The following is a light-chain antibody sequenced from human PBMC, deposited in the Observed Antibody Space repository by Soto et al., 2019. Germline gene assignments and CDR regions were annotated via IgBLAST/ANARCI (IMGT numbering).Light chain of an antibody. CDR2: AAS. CDR3: QQYNDWPSGT. J-gene: IGKJ2*01. V-gene: IGKV3-15*01. CDR1: QSVGSN. Sequence: EIVMTQSPATLSVSPGEGVTLSCRASQSVGSNLAWYQQKPGQAPRLLFYAASTRATDTPARFSGSGSGAEFTLTINSLQSEDFAVYYCQQYNDWPSGTFGQGTRLDVK.